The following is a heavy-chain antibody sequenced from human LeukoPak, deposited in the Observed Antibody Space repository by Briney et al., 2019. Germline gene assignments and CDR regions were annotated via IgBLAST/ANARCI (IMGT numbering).Heavy chain of an antibody. CDR2: IYYTGTT. CDR1: GGSISGSTYY. D-gene: IGHD3-3*01. J-gene: IGHJ4*02. V-gene: IGHV4-39*01. Sequence: PSETLSLTCTVSGGSISGSTYYWGWIRQPPGKGLEWIASIYYTGTTYYNPSLNSRVTISVDMSMNQFSLKLSSVTAADTAVYYCRAFYDFWLFDYWGQGTLVTVSS. CDR3: RAFYDFWLFDY.